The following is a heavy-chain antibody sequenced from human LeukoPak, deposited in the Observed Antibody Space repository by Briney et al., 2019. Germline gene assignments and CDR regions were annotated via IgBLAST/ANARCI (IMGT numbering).Heavy chain of an antibody. CDR1: GYTFTTYA. Sequence: ASVTVSCKASGYTFTTYAMNWVRQAPGQGVEWMGWINTNTGNPTYAQGFTGRFVFSLDTSVTTAYLQISSLKAEDTAVYYCARGAGGYCSSGSCYFDYWGQGTLVTVSS. D-gene: IGHD2-15*01. V-gene: IGHV7-4-1*02. CDR3: ARGAGGYCSSGSCYFDY. CDR2: INTNTGNP. J-gene: IGHJ4*02.